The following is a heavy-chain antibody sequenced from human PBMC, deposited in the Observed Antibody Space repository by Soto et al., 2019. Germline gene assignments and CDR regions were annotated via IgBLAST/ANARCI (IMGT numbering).Heavy chain of an antibody. Sequence: QVQLVQSGAEVKKSGASVKVSCKASGYTFTSYYMHWVRQAPGQGLGWMGIINPSGGSTRFAQNFQGRVTLTRDTSTTTVYMELSSLTSDDTAVYYCARDRCDTTSCYECDYWGQGTLVTVSS. CDR2: INPSGGST. CDR3: ARDRCDTTSCYECDY. V-gene: IGHV1-46*01. CDR1: GYTFTSYY. D-gene: IGHD2-2*01. J-gene: IGHJ4*02.